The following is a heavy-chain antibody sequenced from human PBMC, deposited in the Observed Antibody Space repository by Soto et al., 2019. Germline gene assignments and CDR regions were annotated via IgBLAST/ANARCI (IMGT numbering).Heavy chain of an antibody. Sequence: EVQLVESGGGLVQPGGSLRVSCAASGFTFSSHWIHWVHQGPGKGLMSVSRIDGDGRNTDYADSVKGRFTISRDNGKNTVYLQMSSLRADDTGVYYCIRGSRGWNGIDYWGQGALVTVSS. V-gene: IGHV3-74*01. D-gene: IGHD6-19*01. CDR3: IRGSRGWNGIDY. J-gene: IGHJ4*02. CDR2: IDGDGRNT. CDR1: GFTFSSHW.